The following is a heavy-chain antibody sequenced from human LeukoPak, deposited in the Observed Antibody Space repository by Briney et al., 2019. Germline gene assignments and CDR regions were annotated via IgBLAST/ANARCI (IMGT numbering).Heavy chain of an antibody. CDR1: GYTLTELS. Sequence: ASVKVSCKVSGYTLTELSMHWVRQAPGKGLEWMGGSDPEDGETIYAQKFQGRVTMTEDTSTDTAYMELSSLRSEDTAVYYCATGSRWFGESDYYYYGMDVWGQGTTVTVSS. D-gene: IGHD3-10*01. V-gene: IGHV1-24*01. J-gene: IGHJ6*02. CDR3: ATGSRWFGESDYYYYGMDV. CDR2: SDPEDGET.